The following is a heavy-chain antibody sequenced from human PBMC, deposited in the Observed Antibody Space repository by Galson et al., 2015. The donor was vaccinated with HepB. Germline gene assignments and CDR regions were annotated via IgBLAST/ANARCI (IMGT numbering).Heavy chain of an antibody. J-gene: IGHJ4*02. V-gene: IGHV3-23*01. CDR3: AKHIDSSGWYPAGD. Sequence: SLRLSCAASGFTFSSYAMSWVRQAPGKGLEWVSAISGSGGSTYYADSVKGRFTISRDNSKNTLYLQMNSLRAEDTAVYYCAKHIDSSGWYPAGDWGQGTLVTVSS. CDR2: ISGSGGST. D-gene: IGHD6-19*01. CDR1: GFTFSSYA.